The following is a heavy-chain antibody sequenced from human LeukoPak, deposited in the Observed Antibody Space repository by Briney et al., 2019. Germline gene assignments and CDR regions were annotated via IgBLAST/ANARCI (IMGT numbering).Heavy chain of an antibody. CDR3: AREGVPAAWSYWFDP. D-gene: IGHD2-2*01. V-gene: IGHV3-33*01. Sequence: PGGSLRLSCAASGFTFSNYGMHWVRQAPGKGLEWVAVIWYDGSNKYYADSVKGRFTISRDNSKNRLYLQMNGLRAEDTAVYYCAREGVPAAWSYWFDPWGQGTLVTVSS. CDR1: GFTFSNYG. CDR2: IWYDGSNK. J-gene: IGHJ5*02.